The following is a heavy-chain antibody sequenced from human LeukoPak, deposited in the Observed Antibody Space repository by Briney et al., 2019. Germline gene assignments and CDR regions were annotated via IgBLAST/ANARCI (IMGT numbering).Heavy chain of an antibody. CDR1: GFTVSSNS. V-gene: IGHV3-53*01. CDR3: ARRVPGNKLWFGESKGAFDI. Sequence: GGSLRLSCTVSGFTVSSNSMSWVRQAPGKGLEWVSFIYSGTIHYSDSVKGRFTISRDNSKNTLYLQMNSLRAEDTAVYYCARRVPGNKLWFGESKGAFDIWGQGTMVTVSS. J-gene: IGHJ3*02. CDR2: IYSGTI. D-gene: IGHD3-10*01.